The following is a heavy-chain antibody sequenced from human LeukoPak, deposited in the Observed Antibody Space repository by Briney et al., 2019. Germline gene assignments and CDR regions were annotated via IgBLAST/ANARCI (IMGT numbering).Heavy chain of an antibody. CDR1: GFTFSSYA. D-gene: IGHD2-8*02. J-gene: IGHJ4*02. V-gene: IGHV3-23*01. CDR3: VTYSTGLYKGLEF. Sequence: PGGSLRLSCAASGFTFSSYAMSWVRQAPGKGLEWVLGISGSGGRTYYADSVKGRFTISRDNSKNRLYLQMSSLRVEDTAVYYCVTYSTGLYKGLEFWGQGTQVTVPS. CDR2: ISGSGGRT.